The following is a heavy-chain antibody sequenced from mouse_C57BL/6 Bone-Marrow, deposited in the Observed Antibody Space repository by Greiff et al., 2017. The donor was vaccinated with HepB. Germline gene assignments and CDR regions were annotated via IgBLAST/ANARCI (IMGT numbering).Heavy chain of an antibody. CDR3: AEGSRFAY. CDR1: GYSITSGYY. V-gene: IGHV3-6*01. Sequence: EVQLVESGPGLVKPSQSLSLTCSVTGYSITSGYYWNWIRQFPGNKLEWMGYISYDGSNNYNPSLKNRISITRDTSKNQFFLKLNSVTTEDTATYYCAEGSRFAYWGQGTLVTVSA. J-gene: IGHJ3*01. CDR2: ISYDGSN.